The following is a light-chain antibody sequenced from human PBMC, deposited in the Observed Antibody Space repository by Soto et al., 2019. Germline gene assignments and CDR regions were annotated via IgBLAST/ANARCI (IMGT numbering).Light chain of an antibody. CDR2: EVS. V-gene: IGLV2-8*01. CDR1: SSDVGGYNY. Sequence: QSALTQPPSASGSPGQSVTISFTGTSSDVGGYNYVSWYQQHPGKAPKLMIYEVSKRPSGVPDRFSGSKSGNTASLTVSGLKAEDGADYYCSSYAGSNNVFGTGTKLTVL. CDR3: SSYAGSNNV. J-gene: IGLJ1*01.